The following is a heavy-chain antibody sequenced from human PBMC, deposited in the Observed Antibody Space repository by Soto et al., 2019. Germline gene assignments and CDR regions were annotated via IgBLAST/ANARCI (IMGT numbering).Heavy chain of an antibody. CDR2: INHSGST. Sequence: PSETLSLTCAVYGGSFSGYYWSWIRQPPGKGLEWIGEINHSGSTNYNPSLKSRVTISVDTSKNQFSLKLSSVTAADTAVYYCARGFYYYYMGVWGKGTTVTVSS. V-gene: IGHV4-34*01. CDR3: ARGFYYYYMGV. J-gene: IGHJ6*03. CDR1: GGSFSGYY.